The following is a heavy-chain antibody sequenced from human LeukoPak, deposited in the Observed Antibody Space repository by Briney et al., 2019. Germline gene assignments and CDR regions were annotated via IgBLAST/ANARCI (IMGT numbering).Heavy chain of an antibody. J-gene: IGHJ4*02. CDR1: LDTPTGYY. CDR2: IKPSGGST. Sequence: ASLKASCTASLDTPTGYYVHCGPQAPGPRLEWREIIKPSGGSTSYAQKFQGRVIMSRDTSTSTVYMELSSLRSEDTAVYYCARGGVVPAARIDYWGQGTLVTVSS. V-gene: IGHV1-46*01. CDR3: ARGGVVPAARIDY. D-gene: IGHD2-2*01.